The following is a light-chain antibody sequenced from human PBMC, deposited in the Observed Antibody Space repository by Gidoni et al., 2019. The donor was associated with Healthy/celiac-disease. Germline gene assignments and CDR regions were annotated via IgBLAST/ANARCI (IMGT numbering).Light chain of an antibody. V-gene: IGKV1-5*03. J-gene: IGKJ2*01. CDR2: KAS. CDR3: QQYNSYWYT. Sequence: DIQMTQSPSTLSASVGDRVTITCRASQSISSWLAWYQQKPGKAPKLLIYKASSLESGVPSSFSGSGSGTEFTLTISSLQPDDFATYYCQQYNSYWYTFGQGTKLEIK. CDR1: QSISSW.